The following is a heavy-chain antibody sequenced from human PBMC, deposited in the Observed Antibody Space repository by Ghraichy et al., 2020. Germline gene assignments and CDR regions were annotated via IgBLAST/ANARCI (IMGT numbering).Heavy chain of an antibody. V-gene: IGHV4-61*01. D-gene: IGHD6-13*01. Sequence: SQTLSLTCTVSGGSVSSGIYYWSWIRQPPGKGLEWIGYIYYSGSTNYNPSLKSRVTISVETSKNQFSLKLSSVTAADTAVYYCARELMAAAFQRFDPWGQGTLVTVSS. CDR1: GGSVSSGIYY. CDR2: IYYSGST. J-gene: IGHJ5*02. CDR3: ARELMAAAFQRFDP.